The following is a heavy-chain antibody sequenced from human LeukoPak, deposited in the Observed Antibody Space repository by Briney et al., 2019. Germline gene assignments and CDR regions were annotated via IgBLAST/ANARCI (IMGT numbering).Heavy chain of an antibody. V-gene: IGHV4-34*01. CDR2: INHSGST. D-gene: IGHD3-10*01. CDR1: GGSFSGYY. CDR3: ARRRRTYYYGSGSYYGASDNWFDP. J-gene: IGHJ5*02. Sequence: PSETLSLTCAVYGGSFSGYYWSWIRQPPGKGLEWIGEINHSGSTNYNPSLKSRVTISVDTSKNQFSLKLSSVTAADTAVYYCARRRRTYYYGSGSYYGASDNWFDPWGQGTLVTVSS.